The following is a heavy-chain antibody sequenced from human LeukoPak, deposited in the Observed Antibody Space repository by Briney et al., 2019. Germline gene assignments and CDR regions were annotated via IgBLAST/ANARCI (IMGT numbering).Heavy chain of an antibody. J-gene: IGHJ4*02. CDR3: ARRVYGDYEGVDY. CDR2: IYYSGST. D-gene: IGHD4-17*01. CDR1: GGSISSSSYY. V-gene: IGHV4-39*07. Sequence: PSETLSLTCTVSGGSISSSSYYWGWIRQPPGKGLEWIGSIYYSGSTYYNPSLKSRVTISVDTSKNQFSLKLSSVTAADTAVYYCARRVYGDYEGVDYWGQGTLVTVSS.